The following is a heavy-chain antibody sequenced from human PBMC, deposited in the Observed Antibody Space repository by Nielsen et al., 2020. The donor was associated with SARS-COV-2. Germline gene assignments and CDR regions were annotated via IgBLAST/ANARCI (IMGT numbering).Heavy chain of an antibody. CDR1: GFTFDDYV. V-gene: IGHV3-9*01. J-gene: IGHJ4*02. Sequence: SLKISCAASGFTFDDYVMHWVRQAPGKGLEWVSGISWNSGSIGYADSVKGRFTISRDNAKNSLYLQMNSLRAEDTALYYCAKESGGSGSYYRTFDYWGQGTLVTVSS. D-gene: IGHD3-10*01. CDR2: ISWNSGSI. CDR3: AKESGGSGSYYRTFDY.